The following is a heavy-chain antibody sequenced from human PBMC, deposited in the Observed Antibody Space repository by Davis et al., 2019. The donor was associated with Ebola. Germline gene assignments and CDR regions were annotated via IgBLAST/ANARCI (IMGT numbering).Heavy chain of an antibody. CDR1: GESLIGYY. Sequence: PAGSLRLSCAVYGESLIGYYWTWVRQSPGKGLEWIGEISHTGSTNYNPSLKSRVAISVDTSKNQFSLNLNSLTAADTAIYYCARAPRILYPLDYWGQGTLVTVSS. D-gene: IGHD2-15*01. J-gene: IGHJ4*02. CDR3: ARAPRILYPLDY. CDR2: ISHTGST. V-gene: IGHV4-34*01.